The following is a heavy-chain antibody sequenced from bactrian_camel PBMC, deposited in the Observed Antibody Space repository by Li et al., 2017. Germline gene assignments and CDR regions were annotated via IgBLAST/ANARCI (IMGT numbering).Heavy chain of an antibody. CDR1: GSLDDSE. D-gene: IGHD1*01. V-gene: IGHV3S53*01. Sequence: HVQLVESGGGSAQAGGSLKLSCTASGSLDDSEISWLRQTPGHQCELVSSLSSTGSTYYADSAKGRFTISSDNSKNTVFLQMSNLKPEDTAVYYCGAAPLPPDQMTEEIISEICHDFAAWDQGTQVTVS. CDR2: LSSTGST. J-gene: IGHJ6*01. CDR3: GAAPLPPDQMTEEIISEICHDFAA.